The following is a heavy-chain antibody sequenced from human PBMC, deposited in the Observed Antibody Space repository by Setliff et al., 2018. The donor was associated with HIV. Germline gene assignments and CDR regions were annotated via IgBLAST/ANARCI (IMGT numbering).Heavy chain of an antibody. CDR1: GFTFNNYD. D-gene: IGHD6-13*01. Sequence: GSLRLSCAASGFTFNNYDMHWVRQATGKGLEWVSGIDTNGNTYYPGSVKGRFTISRENAKNSLYLQMNSLRAGDTAVYYCTRRAGYTSSWYREDYYYMDVWGKGTTVTVSS. CDR3: TRRAGYTSSWYREDYYYMDV. V-gene: IGHV3-13*01. CDR2: IDTNGNT. J-gene: IGHJ6*03.